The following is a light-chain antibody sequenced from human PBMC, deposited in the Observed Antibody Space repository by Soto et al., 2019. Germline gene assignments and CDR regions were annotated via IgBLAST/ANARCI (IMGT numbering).Light chain of an antibody. V-gene: IGKV3-15*01. Sequence: EMVMTQSPATLSVSLGERATLSCRASQSVTSNLAWYQQKPGQSPRLVIYGASTRATGIPARFSGGGSGTEFTLTSSSLQSEESAFDYCQQYNSWPLTFGQGTRVVI. CDR1: QSVTSN. J-gene: IGKJ1*01. CDR3: QQYNSWPLT. CDR2: GAS.